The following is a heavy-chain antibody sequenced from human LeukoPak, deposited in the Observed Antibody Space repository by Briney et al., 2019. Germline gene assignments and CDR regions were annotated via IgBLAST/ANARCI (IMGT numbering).Heavy chain of an antibody. Sequence: PGGSLRLSCAISGFTFSDYPMNWVRQAPGKGREWVCNIRGNGPGSGSGTYYADSVEGRFIISRDNAKNSVYLQMNSLRVEDSAFYYCARDVNWGFDSWGQGALVTVSS. J-gene: IGHJ4*02. CDR1: GFTFSDYP. V-gene: IGHV3-48*04. CDR2: IRGNGPGSGSGT. D-gene: IGHD7-27*01. CDR3: ARDVNWGFDS.